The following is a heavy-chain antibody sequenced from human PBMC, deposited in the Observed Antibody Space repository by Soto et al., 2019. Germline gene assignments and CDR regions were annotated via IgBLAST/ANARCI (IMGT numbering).Heavy chain of an antibody. CDR1: GYSFIAYW. V-gene: IGHV5-51*01. CDR3: ARLAVTSSTHFDY. D-gene: IGHD2-21*02. Sequence: PGESLKVSCKGSGYSFIAYWIGWVRQMPGKGLELMGIIYPADSDIRYSPSFQGQVTISADKSISTAYLQWSSLKASDTARYYCARLAVTSSTHFDYWGQGTPVTAYS. CDR2: IYPADSDI. J-gene: IGHJ4*02.